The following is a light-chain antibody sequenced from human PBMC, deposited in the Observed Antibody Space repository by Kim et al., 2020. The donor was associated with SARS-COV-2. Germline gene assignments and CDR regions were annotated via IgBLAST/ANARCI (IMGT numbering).Light chain of an antibody. CDR3: AAWDDTLNGFV. CDR1: SSNIGINN. Sequence: GQRGTVSCSGSSSNIGINNVNWYQQLPGTAPKLLIFSYNQRPSGVPDRFSGSLSGTSASLAISGLQSEDEAEYYCAAWDDTLNGFVFGTGTKVTVL. V-gene: IGLV1-44*01. J-gene: IGLJ1*01. CDR2: SYN.